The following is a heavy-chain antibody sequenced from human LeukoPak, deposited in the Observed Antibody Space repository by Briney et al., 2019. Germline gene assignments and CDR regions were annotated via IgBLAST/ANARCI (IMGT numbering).Heavy chain of an antibody. J-gene: IGHJ6*03. Sequence: SETLSLTCTVSGGSISSSSYYWGWIRQPPGKGLEWIGSIYYSGSTYYNPSLKSRVTISVDTSKNPFSLKLSSVTAADTAVYYCARSLPRYSSSWPPTYYYYMDVWGKGTTVTVSS. CDR2: IYYSGST. CDR1: GGSISSSSYY. D-gene: IGHD6-13*01. CDR3: ARSLPRYSSSWPPTYYYYMDV. V-gene: IGHV4-39*01.